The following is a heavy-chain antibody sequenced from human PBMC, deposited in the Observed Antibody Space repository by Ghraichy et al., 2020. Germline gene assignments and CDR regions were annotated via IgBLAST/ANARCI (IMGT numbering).Heavy chain of an antibody. CDR1: GNTFTDSY. D-gene: IGHD1-1*01. CDR3: ARHLIQLGENFDS. J-gene: IGHJ4*02. V-gene: IGHV1-2*06. CDR2: VNPNTGHA. Sequence: ASVKVSCKASGNTFTDSYIHWVRQAPGQGLEWMGRVNPNTGHAHLIQKFQGRVTMTWDTSSSTAYMELNSLTSDDAAVYFCARHLIQLGENFDSWGQGTLVTVSS.